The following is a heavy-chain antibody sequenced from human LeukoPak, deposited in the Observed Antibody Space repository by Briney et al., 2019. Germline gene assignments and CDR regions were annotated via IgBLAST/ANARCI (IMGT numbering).Heavy chain of an antibody. V-gene: IGHV1-18*01. CDR3: ARDRRLGAAFRGVTTYYFDY. Sequence: GASVKVSCKASGYTFTSYGISWVRQAPGQGLEWMGWISAYNGNTNYAQKFQGRVTMTTDTSTSTAYMELRSLRSDDTAVYYCARDRRLGAAFRGVTTYYFDYWGQGTLVTVSS. CDR2: ISAYNGNT. CDR1: GYTFTSYG. D-gene: IGHD3-10*01. J-gene: IGHJ4*02.